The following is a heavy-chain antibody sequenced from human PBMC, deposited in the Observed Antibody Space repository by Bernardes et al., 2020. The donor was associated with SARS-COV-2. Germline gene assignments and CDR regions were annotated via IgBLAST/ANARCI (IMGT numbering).Heavy chain of an antibody. Sequence: GGSLRLSCTASGVTLSDYYMSWIRRTPGKGLEWVSDITGTFSDTKNADSVKGRFTMSRDNAKNSLHLQMNSLRAEDTAVYYCARGGRLHRDAFDIWGQGTMVTVSS. CDR2: ITGTFSDT. CDR1: GVTLSDYY. CDR3: ARGGRLHRDAFDI. J-gene: IGHJ3*02. V-gene: IGHV3-11*06. D-gene: IGHD1-1*01.